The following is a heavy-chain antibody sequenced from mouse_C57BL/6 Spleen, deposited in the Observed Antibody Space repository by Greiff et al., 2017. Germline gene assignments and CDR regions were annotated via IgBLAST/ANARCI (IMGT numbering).Heavy chain of an antibody. CDR3: ARGSVFDY. Sequence: DVKLVESEGGLVQPGSSMKLSCTASGFTFSDYYMAWVRQVPEKGLEWVANINYDGSSTYYLDSLKSRFIISRDNAKNILYLQMSSLKSEDTATYYCARGSVFDYWGQGTTLTVSS. J-gene: IGHJ2*01. CDR2: INYDGSST. CDR1: GFTFSDYY. V-gene: IGHV5-16*01.